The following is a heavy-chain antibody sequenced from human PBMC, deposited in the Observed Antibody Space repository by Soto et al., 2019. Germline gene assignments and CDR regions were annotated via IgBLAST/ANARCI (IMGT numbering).Heavy chain of an antibody. D-gene: IGHD3-10*01. Sequence: PSETLSLTCAVSGGSISSSNWWSWVRQPPGKGLEWIGEIYHSGSTNYNPSLKSRVTISVDKSKNQVSLKMSSVTAADTAVYYCARDRQLLWFGELLSDYYYYGMDVWGQGTTVT. J-gene: IGHJ6*02. CDR2: IYHSGST. CDR3: ARDRQLLWFGELLSDYYYYGMDV. CDR1: GGSISSSNW. V-gene: IGHV4-4*02.